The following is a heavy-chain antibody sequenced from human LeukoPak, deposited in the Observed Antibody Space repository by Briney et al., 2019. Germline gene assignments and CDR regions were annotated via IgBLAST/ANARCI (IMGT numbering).Heavy chain of an antibody. CDR1: GGSISSHY. Sequence: SETLSLTCTVSGGSISSHYWSWVRQPPGKGLEWIGYICYSGSTNYTPSLKSRVTISVDTSKNQFSLKLSSVTAADTAVYYCARDLGYWGQGTLVTVSS. V-gene: IGHV4-59*11. J-gene: IGHJ4*02. CDR2: ICYSGST. CDR3: ARDLGY.